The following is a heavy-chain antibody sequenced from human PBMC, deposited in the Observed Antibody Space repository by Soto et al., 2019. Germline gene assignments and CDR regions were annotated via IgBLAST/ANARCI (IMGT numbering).Heavy chain of an antibody. CDR1: GFTFGSYG. CDR2: IWYDGNNK. Sequence: RLSCVASGFTFGSYGMHWVRQAPGKGLEWVAVIWYDGNNKNYADSVKGRFTISRDNSKNTLYLQINSPRAEDTAVYYCAREVHTAMAPSFEYWGQGTPVTVSS. CDR3: AREVHTAMAPSFEY. D-gene: IGHD5-18*01. J-gene: IGHJ4*02. V-gene: IGHV3-33*01.